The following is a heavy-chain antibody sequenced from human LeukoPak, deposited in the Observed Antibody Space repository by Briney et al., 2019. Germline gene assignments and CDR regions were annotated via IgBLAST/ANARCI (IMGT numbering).Heavy chain of an antibody. V-gene: IGHV4-30-2*01. Sequence: SQTLSLTCTVSGGSISSGGYYWSWIRQPPGKGLEWIGYIYHSGSTYYNPSLKSRVTISVDRSKNQFSLKLSSVTAADTAVYYCARGVGYCSSTSCSDYWGQGTLVTVSS. CDR3: ARGVGYCSSTSCSDY. D-gene: IGHD2-2*01. J-gene: IGHJ4*02. CDR2: IYHSGST. CDR1: GGSISSGGYY.